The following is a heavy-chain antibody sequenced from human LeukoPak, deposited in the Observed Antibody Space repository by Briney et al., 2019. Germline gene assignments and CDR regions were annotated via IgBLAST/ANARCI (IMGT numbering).Heavy chain of an antibody. D-gene: IGHD6-13*01. CDR3: ARHPYSSSWYYFDY. Sequence: GESLQISCQGSGYSFTSYWIGWVRPMPGKGLEWMGIIYPGDSDTRYSPSFQGQVTISADKSISTAYLQWSSLKASDTAMYYCARHPYSSSWYYFDYWGQGTLVTVSS. CDR2: IYPGDSDT. J-gene: IGHJ4*02. V-gene: IGHV5-51*01. CDR1: GYSFTSYW.